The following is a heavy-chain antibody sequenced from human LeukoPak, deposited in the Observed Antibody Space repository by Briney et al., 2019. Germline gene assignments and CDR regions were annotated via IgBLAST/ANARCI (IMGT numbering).Heavy chain of an antibody. CDR3: ARRTGNYDTNWFDP. CDR1: GGSISSYY. J-gene: IGHJ5*02. V-gene: IGHV4-59*08. CDR2: IYYSGST. Sequence: SETLSLTCTVSGGSISSYYWSWIRQPPGKGLEWIGYIYYSGSTNYNPSLKSRVTISVDTSKNQFSLKLSSVTAADTAVYYCARRTGNYDTNWFDPWGQGNLVPVSS. D-gene: IGHD1-7*01.